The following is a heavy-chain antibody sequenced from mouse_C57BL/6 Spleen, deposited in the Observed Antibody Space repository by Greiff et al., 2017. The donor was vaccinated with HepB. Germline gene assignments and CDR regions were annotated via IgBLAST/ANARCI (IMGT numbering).Heavy chain of an antibody. J-gene: IGHJ1*03. CDR1: GYTFTSYW. Sequence: QVQLQQPGAELVMPGASVKLSCKASGYTFTSYWMHWVKQRPGQGLEWIGEIDPSDSYTNYNQKFKGKSTLTVDKSSSTAYMQLSSLTSEDSAVYYCARSGDYGSSYYFDVWGTGTTVTVSS. CDR2: IDPSDSYT. D-gene: IGHD1-1*01. V-gene: IGHV1-69*01. CDR3: ARSGDYGSSYYFDV.